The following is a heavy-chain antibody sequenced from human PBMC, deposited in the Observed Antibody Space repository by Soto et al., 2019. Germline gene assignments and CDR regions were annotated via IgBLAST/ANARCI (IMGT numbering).Heavy chain of an antibody. D-gene: IGHD3-3*01. J-gene: IGHJ5*02. CDR3: ARNDDFWSNWFDP. Sequence: KPSETLSLTCTVSGGSISSYYWSWIRQPPGKGLEWIGYIYYSGSTNYNPSLKSRVTISVDTSKNQFSLKLSSVTAADTAVYYCARNDDFWSNWFDPWGQGTLVTVSS. V-gene: IGHV4-59*01. CDR1: GGSISSYY. CDR2: IYYSGST.